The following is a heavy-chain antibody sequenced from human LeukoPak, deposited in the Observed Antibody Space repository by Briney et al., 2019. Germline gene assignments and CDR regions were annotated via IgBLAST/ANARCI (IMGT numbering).Heavy chain of an antibody. D-gene: IGHD1-26*01. CDR1: GDSISSSSSY. V-gene: IGHV4-39*01. Sequence: SETLSLTCTVSGDSISSSSSYWGWIRQPPGEGLEWIGSIYYSGSTYYNASLQSRVTISIETSKNQISLRLNSVTAADTAMYYCAKSGGYGLIDYWGQGTLVTVSS. CDR2: IYYSGST. J-gene: IGHJ4*02. CDR3: AKSGGYGLIDY.